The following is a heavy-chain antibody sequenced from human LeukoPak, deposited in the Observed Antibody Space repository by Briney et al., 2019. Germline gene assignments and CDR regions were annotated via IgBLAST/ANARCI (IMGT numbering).Heavy chain of an antibody. Sequence: ASVKVSCKVSGYTLTELSMHWVRQAPGKGLEWTGGFDPEDGETIYAQKFQGRVTMTEDTSTDTAYMELSSLRSGDTAMYYCARGTVQEYYYYYMDVWGKGTTVTVSS. J-gene: IGHJ6*03. CDR3: ARGTVQEYYYYYMDV. CDR2: FDPEDGET. CDR1: GYTLTELS. D-gene: IGHD4-17*01. V-gene: IGHV1-24*01.